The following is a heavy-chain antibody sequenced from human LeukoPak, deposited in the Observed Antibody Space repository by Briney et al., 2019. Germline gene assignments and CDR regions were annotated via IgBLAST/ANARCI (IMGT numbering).Heavy chain of an antibody. D-gene: IGHD6-13*01. V-gene: IGHV1-46*01. CDR1: GYTFTSYY. CDR2: INPSGGST. J-gene: IGHJ6*02. CDR3: ASYRYSSSWYDYYYGMDV. Sequence: ASVKVSCKASGYTFTSYYMHWVRQAPGQGLEWIGIINPSGGSTSYAQKFQGRVTMTRDTSTSTVYMELSSLRSEDTAVYYCASYRYSSSWYDYYYGMDVWGQGTTVTVSS.